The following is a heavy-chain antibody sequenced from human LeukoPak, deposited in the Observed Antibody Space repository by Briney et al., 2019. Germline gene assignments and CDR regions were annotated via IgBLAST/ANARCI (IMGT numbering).Heavy chain of an antibody. CDR1: GGSISSYY. J-gene: IGHJ3*02. D-gene: IGHD3-22*01. V-gene: IGHV4-59*08. Sequence: SETLSLTCTVSGGSISSYYWSWIRQPPGKGLEWIGYIYYSGSINYNPSLKSRVTISVDTSKNQFSLKLSSVTAADTAVYYCARLMGDYYDSWGAFDIWGQGTMVTVSS. CDR3: ARLMGDYYDSWGAFDI. CDR2: IYYSGSI.